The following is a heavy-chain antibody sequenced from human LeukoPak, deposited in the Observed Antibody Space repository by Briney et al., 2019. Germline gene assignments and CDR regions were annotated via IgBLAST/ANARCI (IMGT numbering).Heavy chain of an antibody. V-gene: IGHV3-21*01. J-gene: IGHJ4*02. D-gene: IGHD3-22*01. CDR2: ISSSSSYI. Sequence: GGSLRLSCAASGFTFSSYSMNWVRQAPGKGLEWVSSISSSSSYIYYADSVKGRFTISRDNAKNSLYLQMNSLRAEDTAVYYCAREAGYYDSSGYYYAFDYWGQGTLVTVSS. CDR3: AREAGYYDSSGYYYAFDY. CDR1: GFTFSSYS.